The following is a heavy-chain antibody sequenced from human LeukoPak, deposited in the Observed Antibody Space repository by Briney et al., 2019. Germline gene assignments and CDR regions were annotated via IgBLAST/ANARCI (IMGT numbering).Heavy chain of an antibody. CDR3: AKDGQDIVVVPAAIGGGFDY. CDR2: IKEDGSEK. Sequence: PGGSLRLSCAASGFFFRSSWMSWVRQAPGKGLEWVANIKEDGSEKYYVDSVEGRFTISRDNSKNTLYLQMNSLRAEDTAVYYCAKDGQDIVVVPAAIGGGFDYWGQGTLVTVSS. D-gene: IGHD2-2*02. J-gene: IGHJ4*02. V-gene: IGHV3-7*01. CDR1: GFFFRSSW.